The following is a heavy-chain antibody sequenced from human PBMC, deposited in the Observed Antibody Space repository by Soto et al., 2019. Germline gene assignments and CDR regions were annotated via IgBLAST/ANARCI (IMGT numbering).Heavy chain of an antibody. D-gene: IGHD2-15*01. CDR2: ISYDGSNK. J-gene: IGHJ6*02. CDR1: GFTFSSYA. Sequence: QVQLVESGGGVVQPERSLRLSCAASGFTFSSYAMQWVRQAPGKGLEWVAVISYDGSNKYYADSVKGRFTISRDNSKNTLYLQMNSLRAEDTAVYYCATTYGGTSYYYYGMDVWGQGTTVTVSS. CDR3: ATTYGGTSYYYYGMDV. V-gene: IGHV3-30-3*01.